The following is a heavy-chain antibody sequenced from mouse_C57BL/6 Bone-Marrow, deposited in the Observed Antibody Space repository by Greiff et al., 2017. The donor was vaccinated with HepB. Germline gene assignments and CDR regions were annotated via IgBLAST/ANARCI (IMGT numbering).Heavy chain of an antibody. CDR2: IDPYDSYT. CDR3: ARDHYYYGSSVGFAY. Sequence: VQLQQSGAELVMPGASVKLSCKASGYTFNSYWMHRVKQRPGQGLEWIGEIDPYDSYTTYNQKFKGKAKLTVDKSSSTAYMQLSSLTSEDSTVYYCARDHYYYGSSVGFAYGGPGTVVTVSA. J-gene: IGHJ3*01. D-gene: IGHD1-1*01. V-gene: IGHV1-69*01. CDR1: GYTFNSYW.